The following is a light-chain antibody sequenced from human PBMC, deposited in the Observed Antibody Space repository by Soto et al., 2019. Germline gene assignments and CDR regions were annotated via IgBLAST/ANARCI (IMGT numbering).Light chain of an antibody. J-gene: IGKJ1*01. CDR3: QQYDDWPPT. CDR1: QSISTN. V-gene: IGKV3-15*01. CDR2: AAS. Sequence: DIVLAQSPVTLSVSPGERATLSCRASQSISTNLGWYQQTPGQSPRLLIYAASTRAPGIPVRFSGSGSGTEFTLSISSLQSEDFAVYYCQQYDDWPPTFGQGTKVEIK.